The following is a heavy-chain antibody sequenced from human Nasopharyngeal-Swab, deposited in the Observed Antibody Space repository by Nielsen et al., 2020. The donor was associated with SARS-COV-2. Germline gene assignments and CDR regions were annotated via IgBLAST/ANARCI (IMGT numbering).Heavy chain of an antibody. CDR3: AKMAGYSSSWYGSSLIDY. J-gene: IGHJ4*02. Sequence: GGSLRLSCAASGFTFSSYGMHWVRQAPGKGLEWVAVISYDGSNKYYADSVKGRFTISRDNSKNTLYLQMNSLRAEDTAVYYCAKMAGYSSSWYGSSLIDYWGQGTRVTVSS. D-gene: IGHD6-13*01. CDR1: GFTFSSYG. V-gene: IGHV3-30*18. CDR2: ISYDGSNK.